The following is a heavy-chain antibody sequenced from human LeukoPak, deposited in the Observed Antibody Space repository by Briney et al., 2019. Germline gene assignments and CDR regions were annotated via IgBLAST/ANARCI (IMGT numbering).Heavy chain of an antibody. CDR3: AKRRGLELTYYYHMDV. CDR2: ISGSGGST. CDR1: GFTFSSYA. V-gene: IGHV3-23*01. Sequence: GGSLRLSCAASGFTFSSYAMSWVRQAPGKGLEWVAAISGSGGSTYYADSVKGRFTISRDNSKNTLYLQMNSLRADDTAVYYCAKRRGLELTYYYHMDVWGKGTTVTVSS. J-gene: IGHJ6*03. D-gene: IGHD1-7*01.